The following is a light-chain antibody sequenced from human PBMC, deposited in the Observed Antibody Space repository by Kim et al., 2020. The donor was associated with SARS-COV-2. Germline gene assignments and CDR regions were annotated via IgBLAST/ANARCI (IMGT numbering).Light chain of an antibody. CDR2: AAS. Sequence: ASVGDSVTLTCRTSQSISTFLHWYQQKPGKAPRLLIFAASRLQSGIPLRFSGSVSGTEYTLTITSLQPEDFATYYCQQSYTLPRTFGPGTKVDIK. J-gene: IGKJ1*01. CDR3: QQSYTLPRT. CDR1: QSISTF. V-gene: IGKV1-39*01.